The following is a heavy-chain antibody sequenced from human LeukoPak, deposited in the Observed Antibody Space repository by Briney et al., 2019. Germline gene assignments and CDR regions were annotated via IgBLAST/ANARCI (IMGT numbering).Heavy chain of an antibody. J-gene: IGHJ4*02. D-gene: IGHD4-17*01. Sequence: SETLSLTCTVSGGSISSYYRSWIRQPPGKGLEWIGYIYYSGSTNYNPSPKSRVTISVDTSKNQFSLKLSSVTAADTAVYYCARGDYGVGDYWGQGTLVTVSS. CDR2: IYYSGST. V-gene: IGHV4-59*01. CDR3: ARGDYGVGDY. CDR1: GGSISSYY.